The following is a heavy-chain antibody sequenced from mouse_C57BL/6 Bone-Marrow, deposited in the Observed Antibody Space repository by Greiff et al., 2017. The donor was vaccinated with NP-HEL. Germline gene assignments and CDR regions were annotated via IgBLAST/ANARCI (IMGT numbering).Heavy chain of an antibody. CDR2: IDPENGDT. CDR1: GFNIKDDY. V-gene: IGHV14-4*01. D-gene: IGHD1-1*01. CDR3: TTFIYYYGSIDY. J-gene: IGHJ2*01. Sequence: VQLQQSGAELVRPGASVKLSCTASGFNIKDDYMHWVKQRPEQGLEWIGWIDPENGDTEYASKFQGKATITADTSSNTAYLQLSSLTSDDTAVYYCTTFIYYYGSIDYWGQGTTLTVSS.